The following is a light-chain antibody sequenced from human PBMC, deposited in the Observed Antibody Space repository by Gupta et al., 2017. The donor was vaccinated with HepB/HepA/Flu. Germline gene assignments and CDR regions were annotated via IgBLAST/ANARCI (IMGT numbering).Light chain of an antibody. Sequence: QSVLTPPASVSGSPGQSITLSCTGTRSGVGSYNLVSCNQQHPSKAHKLLIDEGKKWAAGGAHRFSGSKSGNMASLTISGLHAEDEDDYYCCSDASTSVVFGGGTTLTVL. CDR2: EGK. J-gene: IGLJ2*01. CDR3: CSDASTSVV. V-gene: IGLV2-23*01. CDR1: RSGVGSYNL.